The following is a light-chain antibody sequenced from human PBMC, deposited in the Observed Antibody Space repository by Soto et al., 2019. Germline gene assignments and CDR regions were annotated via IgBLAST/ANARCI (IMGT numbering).Light chain of an antibody. CDR2: ENN. V-gene: IGLV1-51*02. CDR3: GTWDSGLSVV. Sequence: QSVLTQPPSVSAAPGQKVTISCSGSSSNIGNNYVSWYQQLPGTAPKLLIYENNKRPSGIPDRFSGSKSGTSATLGITGLQIGDEADYYCGTWDSGLSVVFGEGTQLTVL. CDR1: SSNIGNNY. J-gene: IGLJ2*01.